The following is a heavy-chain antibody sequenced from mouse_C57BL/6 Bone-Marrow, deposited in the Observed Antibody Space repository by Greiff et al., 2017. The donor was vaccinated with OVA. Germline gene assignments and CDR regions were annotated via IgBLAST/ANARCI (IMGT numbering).Heavy chain of an antibody. V-gene: IGHV1-54*01. Sequence: VQGVESGAELVRPGTSVKVSCKASGYAFTNYLIEWVKQRPGQGLEWIGVINPGSGGTNYNEKFKSKATLTVDTSSSTAYMQLSSLTSEDSAVYYCANYGYYWGQGTTLTVSS. CDR1: GYAFTNYL. CDR3: ANYGYY. CDR2: INPGSGGT. D-gene: IGHD2-2*01. J-gene: IGHJ2*01.